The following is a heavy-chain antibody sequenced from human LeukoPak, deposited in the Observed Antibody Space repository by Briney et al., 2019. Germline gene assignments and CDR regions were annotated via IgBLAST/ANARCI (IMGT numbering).Heavy chain of an antibody. D-gene: IGHD3-16*01. CDR2: INWNGGST. J-gene: IGHJ4*02. CDR1: GFTFNDYG. CDR3: ARDRAYSTFDY. V-gene: IGHV3-20*04. Sequence: PGGSLRLSCAASGFTFNDYGMSWVRQAPGKGLEWVSGINWNGGSTGYADSVKCRFTISRDNAKNSLYLQMNSLRAEDTAVYYCARDRAYSTFDYWGQGTLVTVSS.